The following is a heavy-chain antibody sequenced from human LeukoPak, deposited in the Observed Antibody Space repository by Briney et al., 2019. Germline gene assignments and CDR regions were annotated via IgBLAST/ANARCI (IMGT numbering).Heavy chain of an antibody. CDR3: AKGGLNDYGDYGYFDY. CDR1: GFTFSSYG. V-gene: IGHV3-30*02. D-gene: IGHD4-17*01. J-gene: IGHJ4*02. CDR2: IWYDGSNK. Sequence: GGSLRLSCAASGFTFSSYGMHWVRQAPGKGLEWVAVIWYDGSNKYYADSVRGRFTISRDNSKNTLYLQMNSLRAEDTAVYYCAKGGLNDYGDYGYFDYWGQGTLVTVSS.